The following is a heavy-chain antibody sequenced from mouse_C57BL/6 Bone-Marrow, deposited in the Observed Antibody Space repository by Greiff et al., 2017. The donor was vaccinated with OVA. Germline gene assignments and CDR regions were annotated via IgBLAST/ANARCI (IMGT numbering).Heavy chain of an antibody. CDR3: AILITTVVAGLDY. Sequence: QVQLQQPGAELVKPGASVKMSCKASGYTFTSYWITWVKQRPGQGLEWIGDIYPGSGSTNYNEKFKSKATLTVDSSSSTAYMQLSSLTSEDSAVYYCAILITTVVAGLDYWGQGTTLTVSS. CDR1: GYTFTSYW. CDR2: IYPGSGST. V-gene: IGHV1-55*01. J-gene: IGHJ2*01. D-gene: IGHD1-1*01.